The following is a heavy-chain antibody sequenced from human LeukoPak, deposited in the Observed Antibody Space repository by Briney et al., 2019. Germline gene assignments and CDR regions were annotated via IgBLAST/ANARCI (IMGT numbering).Heavy chain of an antibody. CDR3: AREFVWDILTGYFGYPHDDAFDI. D-gene: IGHD3-9*01. J-gene: IGHJ3*02. CDR2: IYTSGST. Sequence: PSETLSLTCTVSGGSISSYYWSWIRQPAGKELEWIGRIYTSGSTNYNPSLKSRVTMSVDTSKNQFSLKLSSVTAADTAVYYCAREFVWDILTGYFGYPHDDAFDIWGQGTMVTVSS. CDR1: GGSISSYY. V-gene: IGHV4-4*07.